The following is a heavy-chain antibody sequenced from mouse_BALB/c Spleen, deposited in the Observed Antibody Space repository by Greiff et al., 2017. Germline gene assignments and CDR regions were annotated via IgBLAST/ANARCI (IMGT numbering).Heavy chain of an antibody. J-gene: IGHJ3*01. Sequence: EVKVVESGGGLVKPGGSLKLSCAASGFAFSSYDMSWVRQTPEKRLEWVAYISSGGGSTYYPDTVKGRFTISRDNAKNTLYLQMSSLKSEDTAMYYCARQWDYSWFAYWGQGTLVTVSA. CDR3: ARQWDYSWFAY. D-gene: IGHD1-1*01. V-gene: IGHV5-12-1*01. CDR2: ISSGGGST. CDR1: GFAFSSYD.